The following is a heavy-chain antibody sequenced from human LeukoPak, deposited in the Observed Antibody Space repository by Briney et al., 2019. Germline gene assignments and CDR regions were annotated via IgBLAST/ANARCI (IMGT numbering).Heavy chain of an antibody. V-gene: IGHV3-23*01. CDR3: AKANDGQQHLGSYYYYGMDV. J-gene: IGHJ6*02. Sequence: PGGSLRLSCSASGFTFTTCAMSWVRQAPGKGLEWVSGISGSGVATYYADSVKGRFTISRDNSRNALYLQMNSLRAEDTAVYYCAKANDGQQHLGSYYYYGMDVWGQGATVTVSS. D-gene: IGHD6-13*01. CDR1: GFTFTTCA. CDR2: ISGSGVAT.